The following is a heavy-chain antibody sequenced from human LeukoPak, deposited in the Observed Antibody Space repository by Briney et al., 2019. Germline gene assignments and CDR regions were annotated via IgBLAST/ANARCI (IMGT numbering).Heavy chain of an antibody. CDR1: GFSLSTSGVG. J-gene: IGHJ4*02. V-gene: IGHV2-5*02. D-gene: IGHD5-18*01. Sequence: SGPTLVNXTQTLTLTCTFSGFSLSTSGVGVDWIRQPPGKALEWLALIYWDDDKRYSPSLKSRLTIIKDTSKNQVVLTMTNMDPVDTATYYCARTSITAMSYYFDYWGQGTLVTVSS. CDR2: IYWDDDK. CDR3: ARTSITAMSYYFDY.